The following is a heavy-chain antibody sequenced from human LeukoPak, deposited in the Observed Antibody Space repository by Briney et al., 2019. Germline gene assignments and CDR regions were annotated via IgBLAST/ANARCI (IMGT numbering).Heavy chain of an antibody. V-gene: IGHV1-18*04. D-gene: IGHD4-17*01. Sequence: GASVKVSCKASGYTFTSYGISWVRHAPGQGLEWMGWISAYNGNTNYAQKLQGRVTMTTDTSTSTAYMELRSLRSDDTAVYYCARDDDGDEDYYYYGMDVWGKGTTVTVSS. CDR1: GYTFTSYG. CDR2: ISAYNGNT. CDR3: ARDDDGDEDYYYYGMDV. J-gene: IGHJ6*04.